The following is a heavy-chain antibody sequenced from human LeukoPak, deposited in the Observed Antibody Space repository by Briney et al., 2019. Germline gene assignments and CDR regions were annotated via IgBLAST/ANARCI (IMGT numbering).Heavy chain of an antibody. Sequence: SETLSLTCTVSGHSICSSSYYWGWIRQPPGKGLELNGRIYYSGSTYYNPSLKSRVTISVDTSKNQFSLKLSSVTAADTAVYYCARRILEDYYDSSVSGNPETVSYFDYWGQGTLVTVSS. CDR2: IYYSGST. CDR3: ARRILEDYYDSSVSGNPETVSYFDY. J-gene: IGHJ4*02. D-gene: IGHD3-22*01. V-gene: IGHV4-39*01. CDR1: GHSICSSSYY.